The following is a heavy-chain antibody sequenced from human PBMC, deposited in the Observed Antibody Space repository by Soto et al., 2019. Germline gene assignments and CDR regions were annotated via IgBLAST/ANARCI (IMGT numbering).Heavy chain of an antibody. J-gene: IGHJ6*03. CDR3: ARTVRGYSYGYGVNYYYYYMDV. V-gene: IGHV4-34*01. Sequence: SETLSLTCAVYGGSFSGYYWSWIRQPPGKGLEWIGEINHSGSTNYNPSLKSRVTISVDTSKNQFSLKLSSVTAADTAVYYCARTVRGYSYGYGVNYYYYYMDVWGKGTTVTVSS. CDR1: GGSFSGYY. CDR2: INHSGST. D-gene: IGHD5-18*01.